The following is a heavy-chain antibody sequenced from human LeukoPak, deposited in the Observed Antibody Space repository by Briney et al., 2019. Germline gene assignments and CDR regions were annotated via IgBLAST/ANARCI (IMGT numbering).Heavy chain of an antibody. D-gene: IGHD6-19*01. J-gene: IGHJ5*02. Sequence: GTLSLTCTVSGGSLSSYYWGWIRQPPGKGLEWIGYIYYSGSTNYNPSLKSRVTISVDTSKNQFSLKLSSVTAADTAVYYCARGEYSSGWYLMWFDPWGQGTLVTVSS. CDR1: GGSLSSYY. V-gene: IGHV4-59*01. CDR2: IYYSGST. CDR3: ARGEYSSGWYLMWFDP.